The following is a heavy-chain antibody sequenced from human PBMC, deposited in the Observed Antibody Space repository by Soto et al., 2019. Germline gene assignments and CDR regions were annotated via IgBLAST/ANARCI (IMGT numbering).Heavy chain of an antibody. Sequence: GASVKVSCKASGYTFTSYGISWVRQAPGQGLEWMGWISAYNGNTNYAQKLQGRVTMTTDTSTSTAYMELRSLRSDDTAVYYCARGAPYSSSWYTGGNPLYYFDYWGQGTLVTVSS. CDR1: GYTFTSYG. CDR2: ISAYNGNT. J-gene: IGHJ4*02. D-gene: IGHD6-13*01. CDR3: ARGAPYSSSWYTGGNPLYYFDY. V-gene: IGHV1-18*01.